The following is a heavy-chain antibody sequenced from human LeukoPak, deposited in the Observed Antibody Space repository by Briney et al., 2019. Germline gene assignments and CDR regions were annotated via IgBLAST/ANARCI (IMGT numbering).Heavy chain of an antibody. CDR2: FDPEADET. D-gene: IGHD3-22*01. CDR1: GSTLTKLS. J-gene: IGHJ3*02. V-gene: IGHV1-24*01. Sequence: ASVKVSSKVFGSTLTKLSMHWVRQAPGKGLEWMGGFDPEADETVYAQNFHGRVTVTEDTSSDTTYMELSSLRSEDTAVYYCATAAEIYYYDTGGIWGQGTMVTVSS. CDR3: ATAAEIYYYDTGGI.